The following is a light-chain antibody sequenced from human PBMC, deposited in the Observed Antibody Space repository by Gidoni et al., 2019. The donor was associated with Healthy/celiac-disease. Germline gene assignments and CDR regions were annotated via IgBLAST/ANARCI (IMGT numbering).Light chain of an antibody. V-gene: IGKV1-9*01. CDR1: QGISSY. Sequence: DIQLTQSPSYLSASVGDRVTITCRASQGISSYLAWYQQQPGKAPKLLIYAASTLHSGVPSRFSGSESGTEFTLTISSLQPEYLATYFFQQLNSYPLLTFGGGTKVEIK. J-gene: IGKJ4*01. CDR2: AAS. CDR3: QQLNSYPLLT.